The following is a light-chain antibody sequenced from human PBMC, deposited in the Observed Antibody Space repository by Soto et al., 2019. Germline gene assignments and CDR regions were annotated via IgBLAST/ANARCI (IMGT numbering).Light chain of an antibody. CDR1: HDISAY. V-gene: IGKV1-33*01. Sequence: DVQMTQSPSSLSAAVGDRVTITCQASHDISAYLNWYQHKPGEAPKLLIYDASKLEAGVPSRFSGRGSGTDFTFSISSLQPEDIATYYCQQYDNVPLTFGGGTKVEIK. CDR3: QQYDNVPLT. CDR2: DAS. J-gene: IGKJ4*01.